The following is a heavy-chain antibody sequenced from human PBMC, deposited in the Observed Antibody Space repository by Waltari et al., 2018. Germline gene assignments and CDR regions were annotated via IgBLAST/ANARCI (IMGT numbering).Heavy chain of an antibody. V-gene: IGHV4-34*01. CDR2: INHSGST. Sequence: QVQLQQWGAGLLKPSETLSLTCAVYGGSFSGYYWSWIRQPPGKGLEWIGEINHSGSTNDNPSLKSRVTISVDTSKNQFSLKLSSVTAADTAVYYCARVLYDFWSGYPYYYYYGMDVWGQGTTVTVSS. D-gene: IGHD3-3*01. CDR1: GGSFSGYY. CDR3: ARVLYDFWSGYPYYYYYGMDV. J-gene: IGHJ6*02.